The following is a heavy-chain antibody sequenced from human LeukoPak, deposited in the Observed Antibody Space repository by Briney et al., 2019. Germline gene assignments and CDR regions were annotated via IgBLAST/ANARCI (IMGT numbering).Heavy chain of an antibody. CDR3: AKGGSSGYYYEYYFDY. V-gene: IGHV3-23*01. CDR1: GFTFSTYG. CDR2: ISGSGGST. D-gene: IGHD3-22*01. J-gene: IGHJ4*02. Sequence: GGSLRLSCAASGFTFSTYGMHWVRQAPGQGLEWVSAISGSGGSTYYADSVKGRFTISRDNSKNTLYLQMNSLRAEDTAVYYCAKGGSSGYYYEYYFDYWGQGTLVTVSS.